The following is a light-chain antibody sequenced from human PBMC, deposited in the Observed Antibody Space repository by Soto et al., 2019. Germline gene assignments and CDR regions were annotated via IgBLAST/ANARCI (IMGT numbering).Light chain of an antibody. CDR2: DNS. CDR1: SSNNGAGYD. V-gene: IGLV1-40*01. Sequence: QSVLTQPPSVSGAPGQRVTISCTGSSSNNGAGYDVHWYQQLPGTAPKLLIYDNSNRPSGVPDRFSGSKSGTSASLAITGLQAEDEADYYCQSYDSSLSGVVFGGGTQLTVL. CDR3: QSYDSSLSGVV. J-gene: IGLJ2*01.